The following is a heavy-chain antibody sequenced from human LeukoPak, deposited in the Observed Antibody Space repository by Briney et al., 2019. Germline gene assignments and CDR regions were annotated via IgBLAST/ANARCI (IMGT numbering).Heavy chain of an antibody. D-gene: IGHD2-15*01. CDR1: GFTFGDYA. Sequence: GGSLRLSCTASGFTFGDYAMSWVRQAPGKGLEWVGFIRSKAYGGTTEYAASVKGRFTISRDDSKSIAYLQMNSLKTEDTAVYYYTSHSDRYCSGGSCYLDFDYWGQGTLVTVSS. J-gene: IGHJ4*02. CDR3: TSHSDRYCSGGSCYLDFDY. V-gene: IGHV3-49*04. CDR2: IRSKAYGGTT.